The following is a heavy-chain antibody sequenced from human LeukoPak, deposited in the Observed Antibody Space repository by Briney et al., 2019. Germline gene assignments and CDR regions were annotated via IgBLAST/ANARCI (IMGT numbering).Heavy chain of an antibody. J-gene: IGHJ4*02. D-gene: IGHD2-2*01. CDR3: ARERAGRYCSSTSCYRSRRIDY. CDR2: INTNTGNP. CDR1: GYTFTSYA. V-gene: IGHV7-4-1*02. Sequence: ASVKVSCKASGYTFTSYAMNWVRQAPGQGLEWMGWINTNTGNPTYAQGFTGRFVFSLDTSVSTAYLQISSLKAEDTAVYYCARERAGRYCSSTSCYRSRRIDYWGQGTLVTVSS.